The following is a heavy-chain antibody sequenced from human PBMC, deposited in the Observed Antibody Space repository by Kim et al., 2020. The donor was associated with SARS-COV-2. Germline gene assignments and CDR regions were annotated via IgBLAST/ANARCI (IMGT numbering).Heavy chain of an antibody. J-gene: IGHJ4*01. CDR2: ISGNGGST. CDR3: AKWAGAPFFFDS. Sequence: GGSLRLSCAASGFTFSSYAMSWVRHAPGKGLEWVSSISGNGGSTYYAASVKGRFTISRDNSKTTLFLPMNNLRAEDTAVYYCAKWAGAPFFFDSCGHGTL. V-gene: IGHV3-23*01. CDR1: GFTFSSYA. D-gene: IGHD6-19*01.